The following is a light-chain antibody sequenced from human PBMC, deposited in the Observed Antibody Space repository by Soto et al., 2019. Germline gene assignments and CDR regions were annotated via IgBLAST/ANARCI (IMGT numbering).Light chain of an antibody. V-gene: IGKV3-15*01. J-gene: IGKJ4*01. CDR2: GAS. CDR3: QQYNNWPPLT. Sequence: EIVMPQSPATLSVSPGERATLSCRASQGVSSNLAWYQQKPGQAPRLLIYGASTRATGIPARFSGSGSGTEFTLTISSLQSEDFAVYYGQQYNNWPPLTFGGGTKVEIK. CDR1: QGVSSN.